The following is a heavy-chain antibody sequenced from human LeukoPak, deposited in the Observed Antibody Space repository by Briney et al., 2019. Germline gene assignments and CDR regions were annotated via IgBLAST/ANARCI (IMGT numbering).Heavy chain of an antibody. J-gene: IGHJ3*02. CDR3: ATTTVTTDAFDI. Sequence: SETLSLTCVVYGGSFSGYYWSWIRHPPGKGLEWIGEINHSGSTNYNPSLKSRVTISVDTSKNQFSLKLSSVTAADTAVYYCATTTVTTDAFDIWGQGTMVAVSS. D-gene: IGHD4-17*01. V-gene: IGHV4-34*01. CDR2: INHSGST. CDR1: GGSFSGYY.